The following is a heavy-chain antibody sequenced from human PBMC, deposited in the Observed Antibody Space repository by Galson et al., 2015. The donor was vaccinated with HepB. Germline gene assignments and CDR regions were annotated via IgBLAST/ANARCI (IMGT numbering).Heavy chain of an antibody. CDR2: ISSSSSYI. J-gene: IGHJ4*02. D-gene: IGHD6-13*01. Sequence: SLRLSCAASGFTFSSYSMNWVRQAPGKGLEWVSSISSSSSYIYYADSVKGRFTISRDNAKNSLYLQMNSLRAEDTAVYYCARDPYSARGAVPSYDPDYWGQGTLVTVSS. CDR3: ARDPYSARGAVPSYDPDY. V-gene: IGHV3-21*01. CDR1: GFTFSSYS.